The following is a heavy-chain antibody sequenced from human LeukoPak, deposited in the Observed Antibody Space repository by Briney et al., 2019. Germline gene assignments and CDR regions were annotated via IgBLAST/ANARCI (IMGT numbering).Heavy chain of an antibody. D-gene: IGHD6-19*01. CDR2: IYYGGST. CDR1: GDSISSYY. Sequence: PSETLSLTCTVSGDSISSYYWSWIRQPPGKGLEWIGYIYYGGSTNYNPSLKSRVTMSVDTSNNQISLWLRSVSAADTAVYYCARVLIALPGFDSWGPGTPVTVSS. CDR3: ARVLIALPGFDS. J-gene: IGHJ4*02. V-gene: IGHV4-59*01.